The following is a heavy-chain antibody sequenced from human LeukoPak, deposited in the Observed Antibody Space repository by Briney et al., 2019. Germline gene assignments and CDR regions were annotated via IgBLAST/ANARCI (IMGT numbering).Heavy chain of an antibody. J-gene: IGHJ4*02. D-gene: IGHD3-22*01. CDR1: GFTFSTYW. V-gene: IGHV3-7*01. Sequence: GGSLRLSCAASGFTFSTYWMSWVRQAPGKGLEWVANIKQDGSEKYYVDSVKGRFTISRDNAKNSLYLQMNSLRAEDTAVYYRARDTLKSYDSSGYKGYFDYWGQGTLVTASS. CDR2: IKQDGSEK. CDR3: ARDTLKSYDSSGYKGYFDY.